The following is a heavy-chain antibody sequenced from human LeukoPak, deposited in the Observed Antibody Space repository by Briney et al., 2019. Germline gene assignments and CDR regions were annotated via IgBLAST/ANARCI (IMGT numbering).Heavy chain of an antibody. CDR1: GFTFSSYS. D-gene: IGHD5-18*01. Sequence: PGGSLRLSCAASGFTFSSYSMNWVRQAPGKGLEWVSSISSSSSYIYYADSVKGRFTISRDNSKNTLYLQMNSLRAEDTAVYYCAKVPKLPQLWFGVIWGQGTMVTVSS. CDR2: ISSSSSYI. J-gene: IGHJ3*02. CDR3: AKVPKLPQLWFGVI. V-gene: IGHV3-21*04.